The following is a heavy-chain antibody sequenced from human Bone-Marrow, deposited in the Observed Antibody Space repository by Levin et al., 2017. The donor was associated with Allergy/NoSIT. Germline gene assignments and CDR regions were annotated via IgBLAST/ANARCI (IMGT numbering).Heavy chain of an antibody. Sequence: GASVKVSCKASGYTFISYGISWMRQAPGQGLEWMGYISAYTANTNYAQRFQDRVTMTTDTSTSTAFMELRSLRSDDTAVYFCARGSYSSYFYYYYMDVWGKGTTVTVSS. V-gene: IGHV1-18*01. CDR3: ARGSYSSYFYYYYMDV. CDR1: GYTFISYG. J-gene: IGHJ6*03. D-gene: IGHD3-16*01. CDR2: ISAYTANT.